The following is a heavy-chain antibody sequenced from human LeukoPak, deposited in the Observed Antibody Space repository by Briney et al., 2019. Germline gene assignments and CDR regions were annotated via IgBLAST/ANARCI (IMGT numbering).Heavy chain of an antibody. V-gene: IGHV4-34*01. CDR1: GGSFNGYY. Sequence: SETLSLTCAVYGGSFNGYYWSWIRQPPGKGLEWIGEINHSGSTNYNPSLKSRVTISVGTSKNQFSLNLISVTAADTAVYYCARGPSITIFGVVMYTWFDPWGQGTPVSVSS. D-gene: IGHD3-3*01. CDR3: ARGPSITIFGVVMYTWFDP. J-gene: IGHJ5*02. CDR2: INHSGST.